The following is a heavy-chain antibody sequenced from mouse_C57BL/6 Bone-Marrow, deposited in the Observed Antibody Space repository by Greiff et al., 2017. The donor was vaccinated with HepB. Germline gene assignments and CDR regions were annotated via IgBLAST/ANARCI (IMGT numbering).Heavy chain of an antibody. D-gene: IGHD3-2*02. V-gene: IGHV1-61*01. Sequence: QVQLQQPGAELVRPGSSVKLSCKASGYTFTSYWIDWVKQRPGQGLEWIGNIYPSDSGTNYNEKFKDKATLTVDKSSSTAYMQRSSLTAEDSAVYYCGRVWKAQAKFGDWGQGTLVTVSA. CDR1: GYTFTSYW. J-gene: IGHJ3*01. CDR2: IYPSDSGT. CDR3: GRVWKAQAKFGD.